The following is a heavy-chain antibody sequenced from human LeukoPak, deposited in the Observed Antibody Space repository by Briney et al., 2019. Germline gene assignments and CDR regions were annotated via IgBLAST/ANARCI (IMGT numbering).Heavy chain of an antibody. CDR2: IYHTGSP. CDR1: GGSISSFF. D-gene: IGHD3-16*01. V-gene: IGHV4-59*08. J-gene: IGHJ4*02. Sequence: SETLSLTCTVSGGSISSFFWNWIRQPPGKGLEWIGHIYHTGSPDYNPSHRSRVTISVDKSKTQFSLKLSSVTAADTAGYYCARQLTGGDLDYWGQGTLVTVSS. CDR3: ARQLTGGDLDY.